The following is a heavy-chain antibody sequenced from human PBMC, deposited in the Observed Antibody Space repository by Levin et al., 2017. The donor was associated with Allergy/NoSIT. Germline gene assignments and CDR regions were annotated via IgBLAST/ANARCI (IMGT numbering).Heavy chain of an antibody. CDR1: GFTFSNAW. Sequence: GESLKISCAASGFTFSNAWMSWVRQAPGKGLEWVGRIKSKTDGGTTDYAAPVKGRFTISRDDSKNTLYLQMNSLKTEDTAVYYCTTYKVGEWVSSFDIWGQGTMVTVSS. V-gene: IGHV3-15*01. D-gene: IGHD4-17*01. J-gene: IGHJ3*02. CDR2: IKSKTDGGTT. CDR3: TTYKVGEWVSSFDI.